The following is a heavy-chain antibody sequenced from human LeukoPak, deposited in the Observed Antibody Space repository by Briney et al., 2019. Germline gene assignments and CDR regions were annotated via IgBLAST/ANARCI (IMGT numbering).Heavy chain of an antibody. J-gene: IGHJ5*02. Sequence: GGSLRLSCAASGFTFSSYAMSWVRQAPGKGLEWVSAISGSGGSTYYADSVKGRFTVSRDNSKNTLYLQMNSLRAEDTAVYYCAKDPNGLAAAPNWFDPWGQGTLVTVSS. CDR1: GFTFSSYA. V-gene: IGHV3-23*01. CDR2: ISGSGGST. D-gene: IGHD6-13*01. CDR3: AKDPNGLAAAPNWFDP.